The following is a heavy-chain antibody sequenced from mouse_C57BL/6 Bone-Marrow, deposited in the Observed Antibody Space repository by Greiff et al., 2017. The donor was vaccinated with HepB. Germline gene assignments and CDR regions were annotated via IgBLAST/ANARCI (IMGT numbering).Heavy chain of an antibody. J-gene: IGHJ4*01. CDR3: ARRWLPHYYAMDY. CDR1: GYTFTGYW. Sequence: VQLQQSGAELMKPGASVKLSCKATGYTFTGYWIEWVKQRPGHGLEWIGEILPGSGSTNYNEKFKGKATFTADTSSNTAYMQLSSLTTEDSAIYYCARRWLPHYYAMDYWGQGTSVTVSS. V-gene: IGHV1-9*01. CDR2: ILPGSGST. D-gene: IGHD2-3*01.